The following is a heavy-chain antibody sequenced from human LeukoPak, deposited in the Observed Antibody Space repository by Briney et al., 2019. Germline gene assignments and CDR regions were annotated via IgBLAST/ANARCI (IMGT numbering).Heavy chain of an antibody. J-gene: IGHJ4*02. D-gene: IGHD6-13*01. CDR2: IYFSGST. Sequence: SETLSLTCAVYGGSFSGYYWGWIRQPPGKGLEWIGSIYFSGSTYYNPSLKSRVTISVDTSKNQFSLKLTSVTAADTAAYYCARVRAAAIPYYFDYWGQGTLVTVSS. CDR1: GGSFSGYY. V-gene: IGHV4-34*01. CDR3: ARVRAAAIPYYFDY.